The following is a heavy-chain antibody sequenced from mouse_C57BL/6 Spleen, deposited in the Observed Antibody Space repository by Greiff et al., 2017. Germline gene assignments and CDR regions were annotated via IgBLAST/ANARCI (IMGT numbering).Heavy chain of an antibody. V-gene: IGHV1-76*01. D-gene: IGHD1-1*01. J-gene: IGHJ2*01. CDR2: IYPGSGNT. CDR1: GYTFTDYY. CDR3: ASLITTVVDY. Sequence: VQGVESGAELVRPGASVKLSCKASGYTFTDYYINWVKQRPGQGLEWIARIYPGSGNTYYNEKFKGKATLTAEKSSSTAYMQLSSLTSEDSAVYFCASLITTVVDYWGQGTTLTVSS.